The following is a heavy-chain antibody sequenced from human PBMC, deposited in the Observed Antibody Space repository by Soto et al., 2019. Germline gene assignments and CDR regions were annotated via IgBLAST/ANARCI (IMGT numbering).Heavy chain of an antibody. Sequence: EVQLLESGGGLVPPGGSLSLSCAASGFTFRSYAMAWVRQAPGEGLEWVSVITYSGGDTLHADSVKGRFTISRDNSKNTVYLQMSSLRAEDTAIYYCAKSSGESYPGSRVFDFCGQGTRVTVSS. J-gene: IGHJ4*02. V-gene: IGHV3-23*01. CDR1: GFTFRSYA. CDR2: ITYSGGDT. D-gene: IGHD3-10*01. CDR3: AKSSGESYPGSRVFDF.